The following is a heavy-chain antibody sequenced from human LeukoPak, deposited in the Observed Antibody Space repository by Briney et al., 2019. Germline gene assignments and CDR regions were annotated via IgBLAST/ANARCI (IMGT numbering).Heavy chain of an antibody. CDR1: GFTFDDYT. V-gene: IGHV3-43*01. CDR2: ISWDGSSR. Sequence: GGSLRLSCAASGFTFDDYTMHWVRHAPGKGLEWVSLISWDGSSRYYADSVKGRFTISRDNSKNSLYLQMNSLRTEDTALCYCARDNEAWYFDLWGRGTPVTVSS. CDR3: ARDNEAWYFDL. J-gene: IGHJ2*01.